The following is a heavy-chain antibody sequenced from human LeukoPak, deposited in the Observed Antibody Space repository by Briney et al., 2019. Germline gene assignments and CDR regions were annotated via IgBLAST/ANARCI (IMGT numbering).Heavy chain of an antibody. CDR2: ISNNGGYK. CDR3: ARDCGGDCYYGMDV. J-gene: IGHJ6*02. V-gene: IGHV3-33*01. D-gene: IGHD2-21*01. Sequence: GGSLRLSCATSGFTFSSYGFHWVRQAPGKGMEWVAVISNNGGYKHYTDSVKGRFTISRDNSKNTLYLQMNSLRAEDTAVYYCARDCGGDCYYGMDVLGQGTAVTVSS. CDR1: GFTFSSYG.